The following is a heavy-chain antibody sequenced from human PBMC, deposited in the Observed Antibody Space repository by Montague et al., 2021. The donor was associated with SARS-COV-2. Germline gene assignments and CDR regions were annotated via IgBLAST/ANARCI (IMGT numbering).Heavy chain of an antibody. Sequence: SLRLSCAASGFTFSSYAMHWVRQAPGKGLEWVAVISYDGSNKYYADSVXGRFTISRDNSKNTLYLQMNSPRAEDTAVYYCARDHLNRRGAEGFLTIFGVVTSNYFDYWGQGTLVTVSS. CDR1: GFTFSSYA. J-gene: IGHJ4*02. V-gene: IGHV3-30*04. D-gene: IGHD3-3*01. CDR3: ARDHLNRRGAEGFLTIFGVVTSNYFDY. CDR2: ISYDGSNK.